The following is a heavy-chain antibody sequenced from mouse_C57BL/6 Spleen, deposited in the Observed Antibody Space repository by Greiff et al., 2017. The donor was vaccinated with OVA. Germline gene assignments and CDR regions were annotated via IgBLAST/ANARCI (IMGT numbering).Heavy chain of an antibody. V-gene: IGHV6-3*01. CDR3: TGGYDYDEFAY. Sequence: EVKVVESGGGLVQPGGSMKLSCVASGFTFSNYWMNWVRQSPEKGLEWVAQIRLKSDNYATHYAESVKGRFTISRDDSKSSVYLQMNNLRAEDTGIYYCTGGYDYDEFAYWGQGTLVTVSA. J-gene: IGHJ3*01. CDR2: IRLKSDNYAT. CDR1: GFTFSNYW. D-gene: IGHD2-4*01.